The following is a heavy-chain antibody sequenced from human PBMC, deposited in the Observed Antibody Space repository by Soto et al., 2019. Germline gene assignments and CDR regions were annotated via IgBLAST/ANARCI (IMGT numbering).Heavy chain of an antibody. V-gene: IGHV2-26*01. J-gene: IGHJ4*02. Sequence: QVTLKESGPVLVIPTETLTLTCTVSGFSLSNARVSVGWIRQPPGKALEWLAHIFSNDEKAYSTSLKGRLTISKDNSKSQVVLTMTNVDPVDTATYYCARVSGGYYFAHDFWGQGTLVTVSS. CDR2: IFSNDEK. CDR1: GFSLSNARVS. D-gene: IGHD1-26*01. CDR3: ARVSGGYYFAHDF.